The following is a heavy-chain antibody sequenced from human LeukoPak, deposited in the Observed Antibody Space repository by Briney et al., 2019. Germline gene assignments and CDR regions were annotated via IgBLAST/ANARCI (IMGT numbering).Heavy chain of an antibody. CDR2: VEPGDGKA. V-gene: IGHV1-24*01. D-gene: IGHD2-2*02. J-gene: IGHJ5*02. CDR1: GYTLTDLS. Sequence: GASVRVSCKVSGYTLTDLSMHWGRQAPGEGLERRGGVEPGDGKAIYAQRVQGRVTMTEDTSTDTAYMELSSLTSEDTAVYYCTTDILDYCDTSSCHKGTSWGQGTLVTVSS. CDR3: TTDILDYCDTSSCHKGTS.